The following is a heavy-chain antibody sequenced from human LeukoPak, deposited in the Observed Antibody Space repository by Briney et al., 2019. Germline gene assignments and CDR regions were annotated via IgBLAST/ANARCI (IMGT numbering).Heavy chain of an antibody. Sequence: SETLSLTCTVSGGSISSYYWSWIRQPPGKGLEWIGYIYYSGSTNYNPSLKSRVTISVDTSKNQFSLKLSSVTAADTAVYYCARVPGYSSGWYRREFHYGMDVWGQGTTVTVSS. CDR2: IYYSGST. V-gene: IGHV4-59*01. J-gene: IGHJ6*02. D-gene: IGHD6-19*01. CDR3: ARVPGYSSGWYRREFHYGMDV. CDR1: GGSISSYY.